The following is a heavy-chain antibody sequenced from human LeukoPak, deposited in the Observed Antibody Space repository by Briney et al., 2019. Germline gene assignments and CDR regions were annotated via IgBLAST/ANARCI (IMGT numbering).Heavy chain of an antibody. D-gene: IGHD3-22*01. CDR2: INPKTGGT. CDR1: GYTLTGYY. Sequence: ALVKVSCKASGYTLTGYYIHWVRQAPGQGLEWMGRINPKTGGTDYAQKFHGRVTITRDTSISTVYMELSRLRYDDTAVFYCARERLYGFEIWGQGTMVTVSS. CDR3: ARERLYGFEI. V-gene: IGHV1-2*06. J-gene: IGHJ3*02.